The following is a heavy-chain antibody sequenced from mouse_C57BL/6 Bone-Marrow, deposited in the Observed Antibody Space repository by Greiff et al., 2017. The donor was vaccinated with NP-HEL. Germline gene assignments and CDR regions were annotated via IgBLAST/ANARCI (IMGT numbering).Heavy chain of an antibody. CDR1: GFTFSSYG. D-gene: IGHD1-1*01. CDR3: ARQRASTVVATRYFDV. CDR2: ISSGGSYT. Sequence: EVMLVESGGDLVKPGGSLKLSCAASGFTFSSYGMSWVRQTPDKRLEWVATISSGGSYTYYPDSVKGRFTISRDNAKNTLYLQMSSLKSEDTAMYYCARQRASTVVATRYFDVWGTGTTVTVSS. V-gene: IGHV5-6*01. J-gene: IGHJ1*03.